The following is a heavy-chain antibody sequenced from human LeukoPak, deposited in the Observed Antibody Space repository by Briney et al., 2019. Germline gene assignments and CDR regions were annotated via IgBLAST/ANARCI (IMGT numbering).Heavy chain of an antibody. D-gene: IGHD3-3*01. Sequence: QAGGSLRLSCAASGFTFSSYWMSWVRQAPGKGLEWVANIKQDGSEKYYVDSVKGRFTISRDNAKNSLYLQMNSLRAEDTAVYYCARAYYDFWSGSPSWFDPWGQGTLVTVSS. CDR1: GFTFSSYW. CDR3: ARAYYDFWSGSPSWFDP. J-gene: IGHJ5*02. V-gene: IGHV3-7*01. CDR2: IKQDGSEK.